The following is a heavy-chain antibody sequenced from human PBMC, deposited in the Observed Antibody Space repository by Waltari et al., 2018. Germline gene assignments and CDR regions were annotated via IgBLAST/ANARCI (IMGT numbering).Heavy chain of an antibody. V-gene: IGHV3-49*04. CDR1: GFTFGDYA. CDR2: IRSKGDGGTR. D-gene: IGHD6-13*01. CDR3: TRDRVVGAAAGTEFDY. J-gene: IGHJ4*02. Sequence: EVQLVESGGGLVQPGRSLRLSCTASGFTFGDYAMSWVRQAPGKGLEGVGFIRSKGDGGTREYAASVKGRVTISRDDSKSIAYLQMNSLKTEDTAVYCCTRDRVVGAAAGTEFDYWGQGTLVTVSS.